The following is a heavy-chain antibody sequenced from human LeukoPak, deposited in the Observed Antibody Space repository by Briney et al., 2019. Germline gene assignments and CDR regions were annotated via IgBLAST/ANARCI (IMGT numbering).Heavy chain of an antibody. CDR3: ARRGPVDPYGSDFDH. Sequence: SETLSLTCAVYGGYFSGYYWSWIRPPPGKALEWIGEINHSGSTKYNPSLKRRVTISVDASKNQFSLKLSSVTAADTGVYYCARRGPVDPYGSDFDHWGQGTLVTVSS. CDR1: GGYFSGYY. D-gene: IGHD1-26*01. V-gene: IGHV4-34*01. CDR2: INHSGST. J-gene: IGHJ4*02.